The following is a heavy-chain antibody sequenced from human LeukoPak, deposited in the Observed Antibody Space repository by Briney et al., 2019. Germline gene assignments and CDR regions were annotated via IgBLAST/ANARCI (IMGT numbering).Heavy chain of an antibody. D-gene: IGHD3-10*01. Sequence: GGSLRLSCAASGFTFSSYAIHWVRQAPGKGLEWVAVISYDGSNKYYADSVKGRFTISRDNSKNTLYLQMNSLRAEDTAVYYCARAVLWFGESPLDYWGQGTLVTVSS. V-gene: IGHV3-30*04. CDR1: GFTFSSYA. CDR2: ISYDGSNK. J-gene: IGHJ4*02. CDR3: ARAVLWFGESPLDY.